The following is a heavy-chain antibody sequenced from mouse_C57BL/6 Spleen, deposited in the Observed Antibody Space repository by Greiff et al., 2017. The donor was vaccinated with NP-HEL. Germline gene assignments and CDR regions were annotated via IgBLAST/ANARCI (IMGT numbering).Heavy chain of an antibody. V-gene: IGHV1-52*01. Sequence: VKLQQPGAELVRPGSSVKLSCKASGYTFTSYWMHWVKQRPIQGLEWIGNIDPSDSETHYNQKFKDKATLTVDKSSSTAYMQLSSLTSEDSAVYYCARAYGSSYSYWYFDVWGTGTTVTVSS. CDR2: IDPSDSET. D-gene: IGHD1-1*01. CDR3: ARAYGSSYSYWYFDV. CDR1: GYTFTSYW. J-gene: IGHJ1*03.